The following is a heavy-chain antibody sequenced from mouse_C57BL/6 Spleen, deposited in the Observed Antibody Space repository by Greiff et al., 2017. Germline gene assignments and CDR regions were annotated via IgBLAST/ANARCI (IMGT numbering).Heavy chain of an antibody. V-gene: IGHV2-5*01. CDR2: IWRGGST. CDR3: AKNDGYYGGLYFDY. J-gene: IGHJ2*01. CDR1: GFSLTSYG. Sequence: QVQLQQSGPGLVQPSQSLSITCTVSGFSLTSYGVHWVRQSPGKGLEWLGVIWRGGSTDYNAAFMSRLSITKDNSKSQVFFKMNSLQADDTAIYYCAKNDGYYGGLYFDYWGQGTTLTVSS. D-gene: IGHD2-3*01.